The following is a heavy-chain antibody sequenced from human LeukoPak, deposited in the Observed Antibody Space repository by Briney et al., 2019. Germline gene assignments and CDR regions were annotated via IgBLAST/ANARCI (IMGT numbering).Heavy chain of an antibody. Sequence: SETLSLTCTVSGGSISSSSYYWGWIRQPPGKGLEWIGSIYYSGSTYYNPSLKSRVTISVDTSKNQFSLKLSSVTAADTAVYYCASTYYYGSGNPEYFQHWGQGTLVTVSS. J-gene: IGHJ1*01. V-gene: IGHV4-39*01. CDR1: GGSISSSSYY. CDR3: ASTYYYGSGNPEYFQH. D-gene: IGHD3-10*01. CDR2: IYYSGST.